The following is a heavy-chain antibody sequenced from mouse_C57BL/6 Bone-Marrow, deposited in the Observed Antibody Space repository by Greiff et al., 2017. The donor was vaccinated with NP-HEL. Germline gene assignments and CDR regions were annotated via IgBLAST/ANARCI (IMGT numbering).Heavy chain of an antibody. CDR3: ARRSTTEAY. J-gene: IGHJ3*01. Sequence: QVQLKESGAELARPGASVKLSCKASGYTFTSYGISWVKQRTGQGLEWIGEIYPRSGNTYYNEKFKGKATLTADKSSSTAYMELRSLTSEDSAVYFCARRSTTEAYWGQGTLVTVSA. D-gene: IGHD1-1*01. V-gene: IGHV1-81*01. CDR2: IYPRSGNT. CDR1: GYTFTSYG.